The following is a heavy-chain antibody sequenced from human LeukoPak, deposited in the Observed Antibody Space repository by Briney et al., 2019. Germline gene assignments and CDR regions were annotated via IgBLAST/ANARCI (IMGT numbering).Heavy chain of an antibody. J-gene: IGHJ4*02. CDR2: INSDGSST. D-gene: IGHD6-13*01. Sequence: GGSLRLSCAASGFTFSIYWMHWVRQAPGKGLVWVSRINSDGSSTSYADSVKGRFTISRDNAKNTLYLKMNSLRAEDTAVYYCARGQQVGIFEYWGQGTLVTVSS. V-gene: IGHV3-74*01. CDR3: ARGQQVGIFEY. CDR1: GFTFSIYW.